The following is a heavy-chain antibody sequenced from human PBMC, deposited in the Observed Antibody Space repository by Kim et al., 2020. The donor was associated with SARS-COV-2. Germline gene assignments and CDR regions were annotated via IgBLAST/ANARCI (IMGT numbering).Heavy chain of an antibody. CDR2: INTNTGNP. CDR3: ATLGGYNWNYEGYFDY. V-gene: IGHV7-4-1*02. D-gene: IGHD1-7*01. Sequence: ASVKVSCKASGYTFTSYAMNWVRQAPGQGLEWMGWINTNTGNPTYAQGFTGRFVFSLDTSVSTAYLQISSLKAEDTAVYYCATLGGYNWNYEGYFDYWGQGTLVTVSS. J-gene: IGHJ4*02. CDR1: GYTFTSYA.